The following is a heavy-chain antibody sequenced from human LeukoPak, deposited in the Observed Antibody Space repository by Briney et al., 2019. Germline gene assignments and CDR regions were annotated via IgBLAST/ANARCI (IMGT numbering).Heavy chain of an antibody. CDR1: GFTFSSYA. J-gene: IGHJ4*02. CDR2: ISGSGDNT. V-gene: IGHV3-23*01. Sequence: GGSLRLSCAASGFTFSSYAMSWVCQAPGKGLEWVSGISGSGDNTYYADSVKGRFTISRDNSKNTLYVQVNSLGTEDTAAYYCAKGSYYDSSGSFYFDYWGQGTLVTVSS. CDR3: AKGSYYDSSGSFYFDY. D-gene: IGHD3-22*01.